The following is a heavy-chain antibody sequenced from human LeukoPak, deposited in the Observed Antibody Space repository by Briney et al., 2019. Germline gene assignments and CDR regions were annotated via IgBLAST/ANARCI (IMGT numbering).Heavy chain of an antibody. V-gene: IGHV3-21*01. D-gene: IGHD2-15*01. Sequence: AGSLRLSCAASGFTFSSYSMNWVRQAPGKGLEWVSSISSSSSYIYYADSVKGRFTISRDNAKNSLYLHMNSLRAEDTAVYYCARSVGCSGGSCYDYFDYWGQGTLVTVSS. CDR3: ARSVGCSGGSCYDYFDY. J-gene: IGHJ4*02. CDR2: ISSSSSYI. CDR1: GFTFSSYS.